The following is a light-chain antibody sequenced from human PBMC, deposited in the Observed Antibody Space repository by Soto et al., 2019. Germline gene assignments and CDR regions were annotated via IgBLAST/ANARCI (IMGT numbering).Light chain of an antibody. CDR1: NSNIGSNT. CDR2: TNN. CDR3: ASWDDSLNGVA. V-gene: IGLV1-44*01. J-gene: IGLJ2*01. Sequence: QSVLTQPPSASGTPGQRVTISCSGSNSNIGSNTVNWYQQLPGTAPRVLIYTNNQRPSGVPDRFSGCKSGTSASLAISGLQSEDEADYYCASWDDSLNGVAFGGGTKVTVL.